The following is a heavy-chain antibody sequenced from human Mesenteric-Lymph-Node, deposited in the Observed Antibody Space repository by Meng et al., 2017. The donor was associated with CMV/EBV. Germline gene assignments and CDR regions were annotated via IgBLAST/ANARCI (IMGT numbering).Heavy chain of an antibody. CDR1: GYIFTNYG. CDR3: ARDGTAAAGIGVPLDY. Sequence: ASVKVSCKASGYIFTNYGISWVRQAPGQGLEWMGWINTYKGNTYYAQKLQGRVTMTTHTSTSTAYMELRSLRSDDTAVYYCARDGTAAAGIGVPLDYWGQGTLVTVSS. V-gene: IGHV1-18*01. D-gene: IGHD6-13*01. CDR2: INTYKGNT. J-gene: IGHJ4*02.